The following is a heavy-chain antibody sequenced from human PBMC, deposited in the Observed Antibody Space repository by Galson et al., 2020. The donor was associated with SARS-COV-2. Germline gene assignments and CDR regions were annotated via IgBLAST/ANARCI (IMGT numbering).Heavy chain of an antibody. Sequence: ASVKVSCKVSGYTLTELSMHWVRQAPGKGLEWMGGFDPEDGETIYAQKFQGRVTMTEDTSTDTAYMELSSLRSEDTAVYYCATVGGVVAATVDYYYGMDVWGQGTTVTVSS. CDR1: GYTLTELS. CDR2: FDPEDGET. V-gene: IGHV1-24*01. CDR3: ATVGGVVAATVDYYYGMDV. D-gene: IGHD2-15*01. J-gene: IGHJ6*02.